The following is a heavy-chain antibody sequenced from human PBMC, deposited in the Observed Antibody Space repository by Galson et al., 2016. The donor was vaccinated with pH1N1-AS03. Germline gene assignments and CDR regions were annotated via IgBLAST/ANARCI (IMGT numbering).Heavy chain of an antibody. CDR2: LNPDSGGT. Sequence: SVKVSCKASGYTFAAYYIHWVRQAPGQGLEWMGWLNPDSGGTHYAQKFPGRVTMTRDTSISTAYMELTRLNSNDTAVYFCARVVLVTSGHHSWGQGTLVTVSS. CDR1: GYTFAAYY. CDR3: ARVVLVTSGHHS. J-gene: IGHJ4*02. D-gene: IGHD5-18*01. V-gene: IGHV1-2*02.